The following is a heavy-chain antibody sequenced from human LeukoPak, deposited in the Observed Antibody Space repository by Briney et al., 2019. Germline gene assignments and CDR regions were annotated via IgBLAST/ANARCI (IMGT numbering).Heavy chain of an antibody. D-gene: IGHD3-3*01. CDR3: ARAQDRRSLRFLEWYLGWFDP. Sequence: ASVKVSCKASGYTFTGYYMHWVRQAPGQGLEWMGWINPNSGGTNYAQKFQGRVTMTRDTSISTAYMELSRLRSDDTAVYYCARAQDRRSLRFLEWYLGWFDPWGQGTPVTVSS. CDR1: GYTFTGYY. CDR2: INPNSGGT. J-gene: IGHJ5*02. V-gene: IGHV1-2*02.